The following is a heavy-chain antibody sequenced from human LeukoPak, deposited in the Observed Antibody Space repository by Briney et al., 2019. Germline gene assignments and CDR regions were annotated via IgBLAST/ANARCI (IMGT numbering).Heavy chain of an antibody. V-gene: IGHV1-3*01. CDR3: ARVGGAYCSSTSCYGGWFDP. CDR2: INAGNGNT. D-gene: IGHD2-2*01. CDR1: GYTFTSYA. J-gene: IGHJ5*02. Sequence: GASVKVSCKASGYTFTSYAMHWVRQAPGQRLEWMGWINAGNGNTKNSQKFQGRVTITRDTSASTAYMELSSLRSEDTAVYYCARVGGAYCSSTSCYGGWFDPWGQGTLVTVSS.